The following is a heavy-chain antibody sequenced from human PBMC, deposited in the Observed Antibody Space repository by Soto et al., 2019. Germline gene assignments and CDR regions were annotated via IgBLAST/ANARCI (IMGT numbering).Heavy chain of an antibody. Sequence: EVQLLESGGGLVQPGGSLRLSCAASGFTFSSYAMSWVRQAPGKGLEWVSAISGSGGSTYYADSVKGRFTISRDNSKNTLYLQMNSLRAEDTAVYYCAKVGASYYYDSSGSGSGLFVYWGQGTLVTVSS. J-gene: IGHJ4*02. V-gene: IGHV3-23*01. CDR1: GFTFSSYA. CDR3: AKVGASYYYDSSGSGSGLFVY. D-gene: IGHD3-22*01. CDR2: ISGSGGST.